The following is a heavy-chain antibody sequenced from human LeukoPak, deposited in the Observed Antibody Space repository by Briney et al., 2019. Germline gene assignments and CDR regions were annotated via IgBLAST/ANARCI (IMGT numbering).Heavy chain of an antibody. V-gene: IGHV3-23*01. D-gene: IGHD2-2*01. Sequence: GGSLRLSCAASGFTFSSYAMSWVRQAPGKGLEWVSGISGSGDSTYNADSVKGRFSISRDNSKNTLYLQMNSLRAEDTAVYYCAKGEAYLLLGGNFDYWGQGTLVTVSS. J-gene: IGHJ4*02. CDR1: GFTFSSYA. CDR2: ISGSGDST. CDR3: AKGEAYLLLGGNFDY.